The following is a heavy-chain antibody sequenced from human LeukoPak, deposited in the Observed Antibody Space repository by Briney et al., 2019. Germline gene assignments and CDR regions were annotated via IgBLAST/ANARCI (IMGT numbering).Heavy chain of an antibody. CDR1: GYTFTSYY. CDR2: INPSGGST. D-gene: IGHD5-24*01. Sequence: ASVKVSCKASGYTFTSYYMHWVRQAPGQGLEWMGIINPSGGSTSYAQKFQGRVTMTRDMSTSTVYMELSSLRSEDTAVYYCARSSEMATMLDYWGQGTLVTVSS. CDR3: ARSSEMATMLDY. J-gene: IGHJ4*02. V-gene: IGHV1-46*01.